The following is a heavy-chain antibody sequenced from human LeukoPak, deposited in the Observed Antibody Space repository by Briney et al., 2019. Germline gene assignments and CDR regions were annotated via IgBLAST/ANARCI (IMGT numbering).Heavy chain of an antibody. V-gene: IGHV3-15*01. CDR1: VTNAW. Sequence: PGGSLRLSCAGSVTNAWMTWVRQAPGKGLEWVGRIKTKNVGGPTDYAAPAKGRFTISRDDSKSTLYLEMNSLKTEDTAVYYCTADLSDTAGYSFQYWGQGTLVTVSS. J-gene: IGHJ4*02. CDR3: TADLSDTAGYSFQY. D-gene: IGHD2-8*02. CDR2: IKTKNVGGPT.